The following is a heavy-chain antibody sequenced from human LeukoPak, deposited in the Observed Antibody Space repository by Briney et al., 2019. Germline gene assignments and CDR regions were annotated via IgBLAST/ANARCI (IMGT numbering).Heavy chain of an antibody. V-gene: IGHV4-59*01. Sequence: SETLSLTCTVSDGSITNYDWSWVRQPPGKGLEFIGHVHYSGTANYNPSLRSRVTISIDTSKKHFFLKLKSVTAADTAVYYCARSRSTYYYGSGSYDDYWGQGTLVTVSS. CDR2: VHYSGTA. CDR1: DGSITNYD. D-gene: IGHD3-10*01. CDR3: ARSRSTYYYGSGSYDDY. J-gene: IGHJ4*02.